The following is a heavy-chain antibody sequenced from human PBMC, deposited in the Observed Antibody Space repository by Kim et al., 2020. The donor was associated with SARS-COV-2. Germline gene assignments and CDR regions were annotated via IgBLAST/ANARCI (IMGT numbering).Heavy chain of an antibody. V-gene: IGHV4-30-2*01. CDR3: ARGGVTIFGVVTGRVAFDI. D-gene: IGHD3-3*01. CDR2: IYHSGST. J-gene: IGHJ3*02. CDR1: GGSISSGGYS. Sequence: SETLSLTCAVSGGSISSGGYSWSWIRQPPGKGLEWIGYIYHSGSTYYNPSLKSRVTISVDRSKNQFSLKLSSVTAADTAVYYCARGGVTIFGVVTGRVAFDIWGQGTMVTVSS.